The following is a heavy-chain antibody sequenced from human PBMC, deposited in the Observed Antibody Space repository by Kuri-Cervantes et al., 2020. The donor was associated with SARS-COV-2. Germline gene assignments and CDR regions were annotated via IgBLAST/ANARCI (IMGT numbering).Heavy chain of an antibody. CDR1: GFTFSSYS. D-gene: IGHD2-2*01. V-gene: IGHV3-21*04. Sequence: GGSLRLSCAASGFTFSSYSMNWVRQAPGKGLEWVSSISSSSSYIYYADSVKGRFTISRDNAKNSLYLQMNSLRAEDTAVYYCAKFTSFSSRWFDPWGQGTLVTVSS. CDR2: ISSSSSYI. CDR3: AKFTSFSSRWFDP. J-gene: IGHJ5*02.